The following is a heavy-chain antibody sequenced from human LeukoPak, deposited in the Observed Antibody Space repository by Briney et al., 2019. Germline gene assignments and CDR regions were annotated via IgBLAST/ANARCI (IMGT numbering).Heavy chain of an antibody. J-gene: IGHJ6*03. CDR2: IYYSGST. CDR1: GGSISSYY. CDR3: ARDVFYYYYMDV. Sequence: PSETLSLTCTVSGGSISSYYWSWIRQPPGKGLEWIGSIYYSGSTYYNPSLKSRVTISVDTSKNQFSLKLSSVTAADTAVYYCARDVFYYYYMDVWGKGTTVTVSS. V-gene: IGHV4-39*07. D-gene: IGHD2-8*01.